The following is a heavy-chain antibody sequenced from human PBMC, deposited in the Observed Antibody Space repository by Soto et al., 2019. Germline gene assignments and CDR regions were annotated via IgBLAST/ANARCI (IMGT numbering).Heavy chain of an antibody. CDR1: GFTFSSYA. V-gene: IGHV3-23*01. Sequence: GGSLRLSCAASGFTFSSYAMSWVRQAPGKGLEWVSAISGSGGSTYYADSVKGRFTISRDNSKNTLYLQMNSLRAEDTAVYYCANAIHSRTYYYYGMDVWGQGTTVTVSS. J-gene: IGHJ6*02. CDR3: ANAIHSRTYYYYGMDV. D-gene: IGHD6-13*01. CDR2: ISGSGGST.